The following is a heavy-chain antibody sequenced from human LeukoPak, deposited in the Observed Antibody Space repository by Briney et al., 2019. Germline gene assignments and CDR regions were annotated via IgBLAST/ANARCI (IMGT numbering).Heavy chain of an antibody. CDR2: IQSEGSNK. D-gene: IGHD1-26*01. CDR1: RFTFSSYG. V-gene: IGHV3-30*02. Sequence: GGSLRLSCAASRFTFSSYGMHWVRQAPGKGVDGVAVIQSEGSNKYYADSVKGRFTIARDNSKHTLYLQMNSLRAEDTAEYYGAKDQTPRDSATYGFDYWGQGALVTVSS. J-gene: IGHJ4*02. CDR3: AKDQTPRDSATYGFDY.